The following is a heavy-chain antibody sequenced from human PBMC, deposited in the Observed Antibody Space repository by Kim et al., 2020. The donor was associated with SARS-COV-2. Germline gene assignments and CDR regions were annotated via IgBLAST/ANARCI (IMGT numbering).Heavy chain of an antibody. CDR2: INHSGST. CDR1: GGSFSGYY. CDR3: ARDQIWFGVPRYFDY. V-gene: IGHV4-34*01. D-gene: IGHD3-10*01. Sequence: SETLSLTCAVYGGSFSGYYWSWIRQPPGKGLEWIGEINHSGSTNYNPSLKSRVTISVDTSKNQFSLKLSSVTAADTAVYYCARDQIWFGVPRYFDYWGQGTLVTVSS. J-gene: IGHJ4*02.